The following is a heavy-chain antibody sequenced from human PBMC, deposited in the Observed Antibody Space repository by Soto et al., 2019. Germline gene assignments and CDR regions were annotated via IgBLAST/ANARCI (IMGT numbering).Heavy chain of an antibody. V-gene: IGHV3-74*01. D-gene: IGHD6-25*01. J-gene: IGHJ4*02. Sequence: PGGSLRLSCEASGFAFTSYWMHWVRQAPGKGLVWVAGVKSDGTTATYADSVRGRFTISRDNAKNTLYLQMNSLSAEDTAVYYCASLFASAYPPRPFDFWGQGTQVIVS. CDR1: GFAFTSYW. CDR2: VKSDGTTA. CDR3: ASLFASAYPPRPFDF.